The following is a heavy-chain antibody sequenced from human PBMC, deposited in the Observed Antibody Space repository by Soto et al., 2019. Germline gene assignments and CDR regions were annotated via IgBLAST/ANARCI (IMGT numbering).Heavy chain of an antibody. CDR3: ARDRGGWPDY. J-gene: IGHJ4*02. D-gene: IGHD6-19*01. CDR1: GYTFTSYA. V-gene: IGHV1-3*01. Sequence: QVQLVQSGAEVKKPGASVKVSCKASGYTFTSYAIHWVRQAPGQRLEWMGWINAGNGNTKYSQKFQDRVTITRDTPASTAYMERSSLRSEDTAVYYCARDRGGWPDYWGQGTLVTVSS. CDR2: INAGNGNT.